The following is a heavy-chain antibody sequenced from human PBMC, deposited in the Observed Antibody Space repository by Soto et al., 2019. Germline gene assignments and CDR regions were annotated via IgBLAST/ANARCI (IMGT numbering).Heavy chain of an antibody. V-gene: IGHV3-23*01. D-gene: IGHD2-2*01. CDR1: GCTFSSYA. CDR3: ARYIPGVRYYGMDV. J-gene: IGHJ6*02. CDR2: IGESGTPT. Sequence: GASLRLSCAASGCTFSSYAMKWVRTATGKGLEWVSLIGESGTPTYYADSVKGRFTISRDNSGNTLFLEMYSLRAEDTAVYYCARYIPGVRYYGMDVWGQGTTVTVSS.